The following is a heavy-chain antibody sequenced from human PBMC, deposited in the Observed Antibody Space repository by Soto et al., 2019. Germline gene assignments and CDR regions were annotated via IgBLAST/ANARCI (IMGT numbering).Heavy chain of an antibody. Sequence: EASVKVSCKASGYTFTSYDINWVRQATGQGFEYLGWMNPNSGNTGYVKKFQGRVTMTRDTSMSIAYLQMNSLKTEDTAVYYCTRAPEDAYCGGDCSYNWFDPWGQGTLVTVSS. J-gene: IGHJ5*02. V-gene: IGHV1-8*01. D-gene: IGHD2-21*02. CDR3: TRAPEDAYCGGDCSYNWFDP. CDR1: GYTFTSYD. CDR2: MNPNSGNT.